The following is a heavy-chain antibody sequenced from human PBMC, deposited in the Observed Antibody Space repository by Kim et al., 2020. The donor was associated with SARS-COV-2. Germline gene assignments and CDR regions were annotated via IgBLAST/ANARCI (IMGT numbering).Heavy chain of an antibody. J-gene: IGHJ4*02. CDR3: ARAGNAYSSGWPNDY. Sequence: QRFQGRGTITRDTSASTAYMELSSLRSEDTAVYYCARAGNAYSSGWPNDYWGQGTLVTVSS. D-gene: IGHD6-19*01. V-gene: IGHV1-3*01.